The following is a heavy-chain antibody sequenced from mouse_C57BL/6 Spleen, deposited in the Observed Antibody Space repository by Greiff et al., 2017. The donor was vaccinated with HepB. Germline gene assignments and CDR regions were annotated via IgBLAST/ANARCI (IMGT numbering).Heavy chain of an antibody. D-gene: IGHD2-13*01. V-gene: IGHV1-50*01. J-gene: IGHJ3*01. CDR3: ARSGLQGFAD. CDR1: GYTFTSYW. Sequence: QVQLQQPGAELVKPGASVKLSCKASGYTFTSYWMQWVKQRPGQGLGWIGEIDPSDSYTNYNQKFKGKATLTVDTSSSTPYMQLTSQTAEDSAVSSCARSGLQGFADWGQAILVTVSA. CDR2: IDPSDSYT.